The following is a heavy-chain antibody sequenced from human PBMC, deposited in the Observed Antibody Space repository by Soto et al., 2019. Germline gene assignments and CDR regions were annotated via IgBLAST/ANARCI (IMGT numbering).Heavy chain of an antibody. V-gene: IGHV4-61*01. CDR1: GGSVNSDNFY. CDR3: AREFSNSPEAFDS. Sequence: SETLSLTCTVSGGSVNSDNFYWSWIRQPPGRGLEWIGYIYYTGSTNYNPSLKSRVTISIDTSRNQFSLKLSSVTAADTAVYYCAREFSNSPEAFDSWGQGSLVTVSS. D-gene: IGHD6-6*01. J-gene: IGHJ4*02. CDR2: IYYTGST.